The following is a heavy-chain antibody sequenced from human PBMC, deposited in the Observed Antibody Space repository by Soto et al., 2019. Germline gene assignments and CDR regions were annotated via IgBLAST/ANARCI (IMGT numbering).Heavy chain of an antibody. Sequence: GGSLRLSCAASGFTFTRYSMNWVRQAPGKGLEWVSSISSTTNYIYYGDSMKGRFTISRDNAKNSLYLEMNSLRAEDTAVYYCARESEDLTSNFDYWGQGTLVTAPQ. CDR3: ARESEDLTSNFDY. CDR2: ISSTTNYI. V-gene: IGHV3-21*06. J-gene: IGHJ4*02. CDR1: GFTFTRYS.